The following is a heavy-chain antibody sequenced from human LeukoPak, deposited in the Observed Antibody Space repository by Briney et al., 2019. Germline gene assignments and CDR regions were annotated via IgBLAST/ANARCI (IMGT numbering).Heavy chain of an antibody. Sequence: PGGSLRLSCVTSGFTFSGYWMHWVRQGPEKGLELVSRIDNDGHGIIYADSVKGRFTTSRDNVKNTLYLQMNSLRVEDTAVYYCARDLKYCTGGMCYFTAVADSWGQGTLVTVSS. CDR1: GFTFSGYW. CDR3: ARDLKYCTGGMCYFTAVADS. J-gene: IGHJ4*02. CDR2: IDNDGHGI. D-gene: IGHD2-8*02. V-gene: IGHV3-74*01.